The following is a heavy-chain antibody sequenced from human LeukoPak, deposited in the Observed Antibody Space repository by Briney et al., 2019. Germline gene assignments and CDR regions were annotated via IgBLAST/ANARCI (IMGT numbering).Heavy chain of an antibody. CDR2: FDPEDGET. CDR1: GYTLTELS. Sequence: ASVKVSCQVSGYTLTELSMHWVQQSPGKGLEWMGGFDPEDGETIYAQKFQGRVTMTEDTSTDTAYMELSSLRSEDTAVYYCATRTGTSDYWGQGTLVTVSS. J-gene: IGHJ4*02. V-gene: IGHV1-24*01. D-gene: IGHD1-1*01. CDR3: ATRTGTSDY.